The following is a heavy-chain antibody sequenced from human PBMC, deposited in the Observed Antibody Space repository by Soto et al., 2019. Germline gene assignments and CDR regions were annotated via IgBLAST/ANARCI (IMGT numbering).Heavy chain of an antibody. D-gene: IGHD2-2*01. CDR1: GYTFTNYA. V-gene: IGHV1-3*01. CDR2: INAGNGNT. J-gene: IGHJ6*03. CDR3: GRGHLAVVPVASWYYYMDV. Sequence: GASVKVSCKASGYTFTNYAGHWVRQAPGQRLEWMGWINAGNGNTRYSQKFQGRVTITRDTSARTAYMELSSLRSEDTAVYYCGRGHLAVVPVASWYYYMDVWGKGTTVTVSS.